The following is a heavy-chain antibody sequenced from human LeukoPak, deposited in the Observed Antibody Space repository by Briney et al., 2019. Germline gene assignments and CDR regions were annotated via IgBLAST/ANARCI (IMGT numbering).Heavy chain of an antibody. CDR1: GGSISRYY. V-gene: IGHV4-59*01. D-gene: IGHD5-12*01. J-gene: IGHJ6*03. Sequence: KPSETLSLTCTVSGGSISRYYWSWIRQPPGKGLEWIGYIYYSGSTNYNPSLKSRVTISVDTSKNQFSLKLSSVTAADTAVYYCASGVATDYMDVWGKGTTVTISS. CDR2: IYYSGST. CDR3: ASGVATDYMDV.